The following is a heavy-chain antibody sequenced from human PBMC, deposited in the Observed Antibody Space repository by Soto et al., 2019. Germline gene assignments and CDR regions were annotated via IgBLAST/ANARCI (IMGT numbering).Heavy chain of an antibody. D-gene: IGHD6-13*01. V-gene: IGHV1-58*01. CDR3: AATPGIAAAGTVGGPTWFDP. CDR2: IVVGSGNT. J-gene: IGHJ5*02. Sequence: SVKVSCKASGFTFTSSAVQWVRQARGQRLEWIGWIVVGSGNTNYAQKFQERVTITRDMSTSTAYMELSSLRSEDTAVYYCAATPGIAAAGTVGGPTWFDPWGQGTLVTVSS. CDR1: GFTFTSSA.